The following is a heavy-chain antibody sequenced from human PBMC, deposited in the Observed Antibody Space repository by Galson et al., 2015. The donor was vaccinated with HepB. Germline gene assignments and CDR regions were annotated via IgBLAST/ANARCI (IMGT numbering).Heavy chain of an antibody. D-gene: IGHD1-1*01. CDR3: AKGTTNIDY. CDR1: GFTFSSLG. V-gene: IGHV3-23*01. CDR2: IGVNPGNT. J-gene: IGHJ4*02. Sequence: ASGFTFSSLGMTWVRQAPGKGLECVSAIGVNPGNTDYADSVRGRFTISRDNSKNMLYLQMNNLRAEDTAVYYCAKGTTNIDYWGQGTLVTVSS.